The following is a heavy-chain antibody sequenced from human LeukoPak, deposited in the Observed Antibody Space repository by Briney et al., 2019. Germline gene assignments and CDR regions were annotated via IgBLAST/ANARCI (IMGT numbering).Heavy chain of an antibody. Sequence: SETLSLTCAVYGGSFSGYYWSWIRQPPGKGLEWIGEINHSGSTNYNPSLKSRVTISVDTSKNQFSLKLSSVTAADTAVYYCARARAPWLLLRFPTGRIFDYWGQGTLVTVSS. J-gene: IGHJ4*02. CDR2: INHSGST. V-gene: IGHV4-34*01. CDR3: ARARAPWLLLRFPTGRIFDY. D-gene: IGHD2-15*01. CDR1: GGSFSGYY.